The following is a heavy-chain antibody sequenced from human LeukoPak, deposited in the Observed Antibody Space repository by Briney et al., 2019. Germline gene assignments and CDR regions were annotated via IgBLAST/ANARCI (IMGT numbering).Heavy chain of an antibody. CDR3: ARAKYYDSIGYPLTFDY. CDR2: INPSGGTT. CDR1: GYTLTGYY. Sequence: ASVKVSCKASGYTLTGYYMHWVRQAPGQGLEWMGTINPSGGTTTFAQKFQDRITMTRDTSTGTVYMKLSSLTSDDTAVYYCARAKYYDSIGYPLTFDYWGQGTLVTVSS. D-gene: IGHD3-22*01. J-gene: IGHJ4*02. V-gene: IGHV1-46*01.